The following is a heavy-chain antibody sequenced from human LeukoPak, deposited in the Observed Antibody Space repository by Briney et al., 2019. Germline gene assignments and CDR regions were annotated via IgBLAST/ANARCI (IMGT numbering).Heavy chain of an antibody. V-gene: IGHV4-4*02. CDR1: GGSVTSTNW. CDR3: AREGGFYRPLDY. D-gene: IGHD3-3*01. J-gene: IGHJ4*02. Sequence: SGTLSLTCAVSGGSVTSTNWWTWVRQPPGKGLEWIGEVHLDGRTNYNPSLTGRLTMSVDLYENHISLKMTSVTAADTAVYYCAREGGFYRPLDYSGQGMSVTVSS. CDR2: VHLDGRT.